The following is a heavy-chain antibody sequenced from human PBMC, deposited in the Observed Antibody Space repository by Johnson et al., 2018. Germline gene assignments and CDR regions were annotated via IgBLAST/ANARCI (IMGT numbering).Heavy chain of an antibody. Sequence: VQLVESGGGLAQPGGSLRLSCVASGFTFSSYAISWVRQAPGKGLELVSAISNSGGTTYYADSVKGRFTISRDNSKNTVYGQMNSLRADDTAVDYWAKGLSMVDDHSRTYDYWGQGTLVTVSS. D-gene: IGHD2/OR15-2a*01. V-gene: IGHV3-23*04. CDR3: AKGLSMVDDHSRTYDY. CDR2: ISNSGGTT. CDR1: GFTFSSYA. J-gene: IGHJ4*02.